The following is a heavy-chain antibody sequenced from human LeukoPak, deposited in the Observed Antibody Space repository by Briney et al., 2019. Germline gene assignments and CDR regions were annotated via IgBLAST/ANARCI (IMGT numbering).Heavy chain of an antibody. Sequence: GGSLRLSCAASGFTFGSYAMSWVRQAPGKGLEWVSAISGSGGSTYYADSMKGRFTISRDNSKNTLYLQMNSLRAEDTAVYYCAKNRMVRGVRPPLDYWGQGTLVTVSS. D-gene: IGHD3-10*01. CDR3: AKNRMVRGVRPPLDY. CDR2: ISGSGGST. J-gene: IGHJ4*02. CDR1: GFTFGSYA. V-gene: IGHV3-23*01.